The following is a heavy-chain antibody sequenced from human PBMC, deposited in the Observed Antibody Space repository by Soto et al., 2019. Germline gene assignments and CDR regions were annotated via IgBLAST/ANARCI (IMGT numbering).Heavy chain of an antibody. V-gene: IGHV1-69*06. J-gene: IGHJ6*02. D-gene: IGHD4-4*01. Sequence: QVQLVQSGAEVKKPGSSVKVSCKASGGTFSSYAISWVRQAPGQGLEWMGGIIPIFGTTNYAQKFQGRVSITADKSTSTAYMELSSLRSEDTAVYYCAREGLTTLTTGDYYYGMDVWAQGTTVTVSS. CDR3: AREGLTTLTTGDYYYGMDV. CDR1: GGTFSSYA. CDR2: IIPIFGTT.